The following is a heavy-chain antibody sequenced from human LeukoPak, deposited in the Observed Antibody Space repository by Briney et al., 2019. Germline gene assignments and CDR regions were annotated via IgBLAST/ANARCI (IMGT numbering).Heavy chain of an antibody. CDR3: ARGRPYSSSSGQVMNWFDP. CDR1: GYTFTGYY. D-gene: IGHD6-6*01. J-gene: IGHJ5*02. CDR2: INPNSGGT. V-gene: IGHV1-2*02. Sequence: PVASVKVSCKASGYTFTGYYMHWVRQAPGQGLEWMGWINPNSGGTNYAQKFQGRVTMTRDTSISTAYMELSRLRSDDTAVYYCARGRPYSSSSGQVMNWFDPSGQGTLVTVSS.